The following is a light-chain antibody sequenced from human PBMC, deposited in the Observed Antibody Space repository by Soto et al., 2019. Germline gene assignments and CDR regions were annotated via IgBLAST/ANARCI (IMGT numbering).Light chain of an antibody. J-gene: IGLJ1*01. Sequence: QSVLTQPASVSGSPGQSITISCTGSSXDVGGYNFVSWYQHHPGKAPKLILYEVTTRPSGVSSRFSGSKSGNTASLTISGLQADDEANYYCSSYTSSNTPYVFGPGTKVTVL. CDR2: EVT. V-gene: IGLV2-14*01. CDR1: SXDVGGYNF. CDR3: SSYTSSNTPYV.